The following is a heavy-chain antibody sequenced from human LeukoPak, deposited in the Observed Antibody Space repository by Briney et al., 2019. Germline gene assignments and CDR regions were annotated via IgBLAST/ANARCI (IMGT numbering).Heavy chain of an antibody. CDR1: GGSISSYY. J-gene: IGHJ3*02. D-gene: IGHD3-22*01. CDR2: IYYSGST. CDR3: ARRSYYYDSSGYYIGAFDI. V-gene: IGHV4-59*08. Sequence: SETLSLTCTVSGGSISSYYWSWIRQPPGKGLEWIGYIYYSGSTNYNPSLKSRVTISVDTSKNQFSLKLSSVTAADTAMYYCARRSYYYDSSGYYIGAFDIWGQGTMVTVSS.